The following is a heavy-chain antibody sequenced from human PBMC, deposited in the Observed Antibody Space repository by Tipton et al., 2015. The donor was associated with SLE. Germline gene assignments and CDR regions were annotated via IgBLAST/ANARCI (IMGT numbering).Heavy chain of an antibody. J-gene: IGHJ4*02. D-gene: IGHD3-9*01. CDR1: GFTFSSYS. Sequence: SLRLSCAASGFTFSSYSMNWVRQAPGKGLEWVSSISSSSSYIYYADSVKGRFTISRDNAKNSLYQQMNSLRAEDTAVYYCARDINYDILTGYPHGFDYWGQGTLVTVSS. V-gene: IGHV3-21*03. CDR2: ISSSSSYI. CDR3: ARDINYDILTGYPHGFDY.